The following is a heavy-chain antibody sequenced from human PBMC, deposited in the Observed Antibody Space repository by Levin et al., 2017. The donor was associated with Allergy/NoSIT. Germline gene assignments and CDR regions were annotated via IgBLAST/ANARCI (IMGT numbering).Heavy chain of an antibody. CDR1: GYTFVSFG. D-gene: IGHD1-14*01. V-gene: IGHV1-18*01. J-gene: IGHJ4*02. CDR3: ARDDEIGITVKDY. CDR2: VSGDNENR. Sequence: ASVKVSCKTSGYTFVSFGMSWVRQAPGQGLEWMGWVSGDNENRKYAQRFRDRVTMTTDASTSTAYMELRSLRPDDTAVYFCARDDEIGITVKDYWGQGTQVFVSS.